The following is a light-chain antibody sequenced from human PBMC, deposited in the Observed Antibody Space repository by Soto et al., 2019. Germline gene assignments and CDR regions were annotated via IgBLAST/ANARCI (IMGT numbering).Light chain of an antibody. CDR1: QSVSGTY. J-gene: IGKJ1*01. V-gene: IGKV3-20*01. Sequence: EVVLTQSPGTLSLSPGERATLSCRASQSVSGTYVAWYQNIPGQTPRLLIYGASNRATGIPDRFSGSGSGTDFTLTISRLEPEDFAVYYCQQHGSSPWMFGQGTRVEIK. CDR2: GAS. CDR3: QQHGSSPWM.